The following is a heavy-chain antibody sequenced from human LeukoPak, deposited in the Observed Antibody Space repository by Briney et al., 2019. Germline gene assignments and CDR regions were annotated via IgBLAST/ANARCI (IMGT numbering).Heavy chain of an antibody. CDR1: GGTFSSYA. J-gene: IGHJ4*02. CDR2: IIPIFGTA. D-gene: IGHD2-2*01. V-gene: IGHV1-69*05. CDR3: ARDFGRLLGYCTSTSCHGPPSI. Sequence: GASVKVSCKASGGTFSSYAISWVRQAPGQGLEWMGGIIPIFGTAIYAQKFQGRVTMTTDTSTTTAYMELRSLRSDDTAVYYCARDFGRLLGYCTSTSCHGPPSIWGQGTPVTVSS.